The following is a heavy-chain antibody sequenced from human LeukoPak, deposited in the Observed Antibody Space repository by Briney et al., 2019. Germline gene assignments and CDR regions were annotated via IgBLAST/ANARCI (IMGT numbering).Heavy chain of an antibody. D-gene: IGHD3-22*01. CDR2: ISWDGGST. CDR1: GFTFDDYT. CDR3: AKDRDYYDSPRGFDY. J-gene: IGHJ4*02. Sequence: GGSLRLSCAASGFTFDDYTMHWVRQAPGKGLEWVSLISWDGGSTYYADSVKGRFTISRDNSKNTLYLQMNSLRAEDTAVYYCAKDRDYYDSPRGFDYWGQGTLVTVSS. V-gene: IGHV3-43*01.